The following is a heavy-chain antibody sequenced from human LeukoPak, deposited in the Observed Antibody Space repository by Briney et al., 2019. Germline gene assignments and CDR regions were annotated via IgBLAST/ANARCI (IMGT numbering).Heavy chain of an antibody. J-gene: IGHJ3*02. D-gene: IGHD3-22*01. V-gene: IGHV4-34*01. CDR1: GGSFSGYY. CDR3: ASTPRYYDLRAFDI. Sequence: PSETLSLTCAVYGGSFSGYYWSWIRQPPGKGLEWIGEINHSGSTNYNPSLKSRVTISVDTSKNLFSLKLSSVTAADKAVYYCASTPRYYDLRAFDIWGQGTMVTVSS. CDR2: INHSGST.